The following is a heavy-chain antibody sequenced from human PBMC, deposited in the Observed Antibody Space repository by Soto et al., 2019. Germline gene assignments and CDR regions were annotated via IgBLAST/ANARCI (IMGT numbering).Heavy chain of an antibody. CDR3: ARVTATSPDAWLDP. CDR2: INPNSGST. J-gene: IGHJ5*02. D-gene: IGHD1-7*01. CDR1: GYTFTDYF. V-gene: IGHV1-2*04. Sequence: QVQLVQSGAEVKKPGASVTDSCRASGYTFTDYFLHWVRQAPGHGLEWMGWINPNSGSTHFAPKFQGWVTMTRDASISTVYLVLNRLRSDDTAVYYCARVTATSPDAWLDPWGQGTLVTVSS.